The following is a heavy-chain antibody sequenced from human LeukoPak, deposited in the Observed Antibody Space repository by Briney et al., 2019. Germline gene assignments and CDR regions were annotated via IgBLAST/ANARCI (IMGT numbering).Heavy chain of an antibody. CDR1: GGSISTGGYD. J-gene: IGHJ4*02. D-gene: IGHD3-16*01. Sequence: SETLSLTCAVSGGSISTGGYDWSWIRQPPGKGLEWIGYISYSGGTYYNPSLKSRVNVSADTSKNQFSLKLTSVTAADTAVYYCVRDRARYVWGIDYWDQGTLVTVSS. CDR3: VRDRARYVWGIDY. V-gene: IGHV4-30-4*01. CDR2: ISYSGGT.